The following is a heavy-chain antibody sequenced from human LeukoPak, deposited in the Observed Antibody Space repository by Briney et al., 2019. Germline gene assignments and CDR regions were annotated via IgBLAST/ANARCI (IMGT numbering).Heavy chain of an antibody. J-gene: IGHJ4*02. CDR2: ITGSLSTI. D-gene: IGHD3/OR15-3a*01. Sequence: GGSLRLSCAASGFTFSSYSMSWVRQAPGEGLEWVSYITGSLSTIYYADSVKGRFTISRDNAKNSVYLQMNSLRLEDTAVYYCARTGLGMYSFDYWGQGILVTVSS. CDR1: GFTFSSYS. V-gene: IGHV3-48*01. CDR3: ARTGLGMYSFDY.